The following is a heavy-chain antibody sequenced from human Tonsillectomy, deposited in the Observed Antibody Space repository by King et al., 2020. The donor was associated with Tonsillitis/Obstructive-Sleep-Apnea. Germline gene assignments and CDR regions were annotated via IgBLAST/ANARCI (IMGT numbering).Heavy chain of an antibody. CDR2: IDPADPYA. CDR1: GYSFPNYW. J-gene: IGHJ3*01. Sequence: QLVQSGAEVKKPGESLRISCQVSGYSFPNYWIIWVRQMPGQGLEWMGRIDPADPYANYSPSFQGHVTFSADKSINTAYLQWSSLRASDTAIYYCARVGGGDAFDSWGQGTLLTVSS. V-gene: IGHV5-10-1*03. D-gene: IGHD2-15*01. CDR3: ARVGGGDAFDS.